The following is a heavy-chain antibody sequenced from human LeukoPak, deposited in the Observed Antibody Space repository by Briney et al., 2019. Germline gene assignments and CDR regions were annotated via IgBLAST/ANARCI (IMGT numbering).Heavy chain of an antibody. CDR2: ISRGRPTV. V-gene: IGHV3-48*02. J-gene: IGHJ4*02. Sequence: GVSLRLSCAASGVTFSSYSMNWVRQAPGKGLEWVSYISRGRPTVHYADSVRGRFTISRDNAKNSLYLQMNSLRDEDTAVYYCVRDPEALDYWGQGALVTVSS. CDR3: VRDPEALDY. CDR1: GVTFSSYS.